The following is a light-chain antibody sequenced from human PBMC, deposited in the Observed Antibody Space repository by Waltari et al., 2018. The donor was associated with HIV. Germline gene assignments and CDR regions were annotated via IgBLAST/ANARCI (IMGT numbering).Light chain of an antibody. CDR3: VLYVGGGVWV. Sequence: QTLVTQKPTLSLSSGGAVTLPSALPHAHSSASSYPRWYQQTPGHAPRTLIYNTSTRSSGVPDRFSGSILGNKAALTITGAQAEDGSDYYCVLYVGGGVWVFGGGTKLTVL. CDR2: NTS. J-gene: IGLJ3*02. V-gene: IGLV8-61*01. CDR1: HAHSSASSY.